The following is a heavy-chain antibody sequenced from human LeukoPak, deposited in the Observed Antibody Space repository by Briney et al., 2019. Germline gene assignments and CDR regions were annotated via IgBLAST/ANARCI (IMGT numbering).Heavy chain of an antibody. CDR2: IYTGGST. CDR3: AMRERLAAAFDY. CDR1: GGSISSPSYF. Sequence: MASETLSLTCTVSGGSISSPSYFWTWVRQPAGKGLEWIGRIYTGGSTNYNPSLKSRVTISVDTSKNQFSLKLSSVTAADTAVYYCAMRERLAAAFDYWGQGTLVTVSS. J-gene: IGHJ4*02. V-gene: IGHV4-61*02. D-gene: IGHD6-13*01.